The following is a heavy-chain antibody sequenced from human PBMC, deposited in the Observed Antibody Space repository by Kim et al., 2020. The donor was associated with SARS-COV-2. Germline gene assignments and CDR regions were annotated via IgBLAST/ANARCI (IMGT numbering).Heavy chain of an antibody. CDR2: YGGGST. J-gene: IGHJ5*02. V-gene: IGHV3-66*01. CDR3: AREGSS. Sequence: YGGGSTYYADSVKGRFIISRDNSKNTVYLQMNSLRAEDTAVYFCAREGSSWGQGTLVTVSS.